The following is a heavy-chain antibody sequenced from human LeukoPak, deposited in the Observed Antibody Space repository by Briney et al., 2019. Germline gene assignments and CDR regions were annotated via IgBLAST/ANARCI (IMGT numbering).Heavy chain of an antibody. CDR2: ISYDGSNK. Sequence: PGRSLRLSCAASGFTFSSYAMHWVRQAPGKGLEWVAVISYDGSNKYYADSVKGRFTISRDNSKNTLYLQMNSLRAEDTAVYYCARDQPPSRDTAMVGIFDYWGQGTLVTVSS. CDR3: ARDQPPSRDTAMVGIFDY. D-gene: IGHD5-18*01. J-gene: IGHJ4*02. CDR1: GFTFSSYA. V-gene: IGHV3-30*04.